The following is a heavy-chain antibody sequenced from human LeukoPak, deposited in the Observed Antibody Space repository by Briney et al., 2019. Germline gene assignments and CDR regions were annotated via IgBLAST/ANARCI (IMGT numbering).Heavy chain of an antibody. CDR1: GGSFSGYY. Sequence: SETLSLTCAVYGGSFSGYYWIWIRQPPGKGLEWVGEINHGGITNYNPSLKSRVTISLDTSKNQFSLKLSSVTAADTAVYYCARGPHIVVVTAIITPYYFDYWGQGTLVTVSS. J-gene: IGHJ4*02. D-gene: IGHD2-21*02. V-gene: IGHV4-34*01. CDR3: ARGPHIVVVTAIITPYYFDY. CDR2: INHGGIT.